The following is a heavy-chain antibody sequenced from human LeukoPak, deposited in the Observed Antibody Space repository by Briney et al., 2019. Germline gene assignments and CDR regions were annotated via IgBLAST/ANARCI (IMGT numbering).Heavy chain of an antibody. V-gene: IGHV4-30-2*03. CDR2: IYYSGST. CDR3: ARHAIDSSGYYLDYFDY. J-gene: IGHJ4*02. CDR1: GFTFSSYA. D-gene: IGHD3-22*01. Sequence: LRLSCAASGFTFSSYAMSWVRQAPGRGLEWIGTIYYSGSTYYNPSLKSRVTRSVDTSKNQFSLKLSSVTAADTAVYYCARHAIDSSGYYLDYFDYWGQGTLVTVSS.